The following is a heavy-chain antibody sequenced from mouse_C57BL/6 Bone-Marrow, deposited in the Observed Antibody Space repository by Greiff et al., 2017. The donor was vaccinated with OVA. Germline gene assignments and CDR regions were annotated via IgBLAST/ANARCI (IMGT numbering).Heavy chain of an antibody. CDR3: AKDLGGFAY. CDR2: IYPRSGNT. J-gene: IGHJ3*01. CDR1: GYTFTSYG. V-gene: IGHV1-81*01. Sequence: QVQLQQSGAELARPGASVKLSCKASGYTFTSYGISWVKQRTGQGLEWIGQIYPRSGNTYYNEKFKGKATLTADKSSSTAYMELRSLTSEDAAVYFCAKDLGGFAYWGQGTLVTVSA. D-gene: IGHD4-1*01.